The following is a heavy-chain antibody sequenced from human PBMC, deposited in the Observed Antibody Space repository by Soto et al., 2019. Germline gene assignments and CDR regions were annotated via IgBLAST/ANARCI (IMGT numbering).Heavy chain of an antibody. CDR1: GFTFSGYW. CDR2: INSDGTYT. D-gene: IGHD3-22*01. CDR3: TRALDGMIPTAY. V-gene: IGHV3-74*01. Sequence: EVQLVESGGGLVQPGGSLRLSCAASGFTFSGYWMHWVRQAPGKGLTWVSRINSDGTYTSSADSVRGRFTISRDDARNTLYLQMNSLRSEDTAVYYCTRALDGMIPTAYWGQGTLVTVSS. J-gene: IGHJ4*02.